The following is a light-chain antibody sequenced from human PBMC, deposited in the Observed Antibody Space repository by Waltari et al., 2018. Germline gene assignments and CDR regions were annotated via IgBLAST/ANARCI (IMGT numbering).Light chain of an antibody. Sequence: EIVLTQSPGTLSLSPGERATLSCLASQSVSKYLAWYQQKPGQAPRLLIYDASTRATGIPDRFSGSGWGTDFSLTISRLEPEDFAVYYCQKYGTLPATFGQGTKVQ. J-gene: IGKJ1*01. CDR2: DAS. CDR3: QKYGTLPAT. CDR1: QSVSKY. V-gene: IGKV3-20*01.